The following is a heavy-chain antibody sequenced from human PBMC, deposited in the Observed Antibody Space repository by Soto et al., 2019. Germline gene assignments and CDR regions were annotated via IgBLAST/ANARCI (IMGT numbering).Heavy chain of an antibody. V-gene: IGHV3-23*01. D-gene: IGHD6-19*01. Sequence: VQLLESGGGLVQPGGSLRLSCAASGFPFSHYAMSLVRQAPGKGLEWVSAISCSGNDASYADSVRGRFTISRDPSRDTLYRQMNSLRAYDTAVYYCGNERRGSGWFVCDDGGQGELVTVSS. CDR1: GFPFSHYA. J-gene: IGHJ4*02. CDR2: ISCSGNDA. CDR3: GNERRGSGWFVCDD.